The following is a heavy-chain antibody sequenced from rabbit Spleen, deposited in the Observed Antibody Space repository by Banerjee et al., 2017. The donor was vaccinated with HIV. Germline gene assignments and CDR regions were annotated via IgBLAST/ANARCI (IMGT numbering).Heavy chain of an antibody. CDR2: IYITSGST. CDR3: ARDLDGVIGWNFGW. Sequence: QEQLEESGGGLVKPGGTLTLTCKASGIDFSNYYYMCWVRQAPGKGLELIACIYITSGSTWYASWVNGRFTISRSTSLNTVDLKMTSLTAADTATYFCARDLDGVIGWNFGWWGQGTLVTVS. V-gene: IGHV1S43*01. J-gene: IGHJ4*01. CDR1: GIDFSNYYY. D-gene: IGHD1-1*01.